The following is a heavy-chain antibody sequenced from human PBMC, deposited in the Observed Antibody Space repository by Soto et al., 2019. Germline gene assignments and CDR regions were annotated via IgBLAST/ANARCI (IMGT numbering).Heavy chain of an antibody. D-gene: IGHD3-10*01. CDR1: GFTFSSYG. J-gene: IGHJ4*02. CDR2: ISYDGSNK. V-gene: IGHV3-30*18. CDR3: AKDEIWFGELWDPPFDY. Sequence: QVQLVESGGGVVQPGRSLRLSCAASGFTFSSYGMHWVRQAPGKGLEWVAVISYDGSNKYYADSVKGRFTISRDNSKNPLYLQMNSLRAEDTAVYYCAKDEIWFGELWDPPFDYWGQGTLVTVSS.